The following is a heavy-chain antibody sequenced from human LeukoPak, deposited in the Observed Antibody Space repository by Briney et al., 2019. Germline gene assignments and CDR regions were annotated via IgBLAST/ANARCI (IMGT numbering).Heavy chain of an antibody. Sequence: GGPLRLSCAASGCTFADYVMHWVRQAPGKRVGWVFLISGNGDNTYYAVPRKGQLTIARDNSKNSLYLQMNSLRTEDTVLYYCAKDISNWNSRHFDYWGQGTLVTVST. V-gene: IGHV3-43*02. D-gene: IGHD1-7*01. CDR2: ISGNGDNT. CDR1: GCTFADYV. J-gene: IGHJ4*02. CDR3: AKDISNWNSRHFDY.